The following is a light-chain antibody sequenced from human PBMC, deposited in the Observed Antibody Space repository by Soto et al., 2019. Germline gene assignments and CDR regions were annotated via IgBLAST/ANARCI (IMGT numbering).Light chain of an antibody. CDR1: SSSIGAGYD. Sequence: QSVLTQPPSVSGAPGQRVTISCAGSSSSIGAGYDVHWYQQLPGAAPKLLIYANSNRPSGVPDRFSGSKSGTSASLAITGLQAEDEADYYCQPYDRRLYGYVFGSGTKVTVL. J-gene: IGLJ1*01. CDR3: QPYDRRLYGYV. CDR2: ANS. V-gene: IGLV1-40*01.